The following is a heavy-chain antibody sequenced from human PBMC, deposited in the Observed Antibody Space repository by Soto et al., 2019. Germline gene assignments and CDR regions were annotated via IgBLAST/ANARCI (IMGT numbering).Heavy chain of an antibody. V-gene: IGHV3-23*01. CDR1: GFTFSSYA. Sequence: PGGSLRLSCAASGFTFSSYAMSWVRQAPGKGLEWVSAICCNGSNKYYADSVKGRFTISRDNSKNTLYLQMNSLRAEDTAVYYCARDSDFRHAFDIWGQGTMVTVSS. CDR3: ARDSDFRHAFDI. CDR2: ICCNGSNK. J-gene: IGHJ3*02.